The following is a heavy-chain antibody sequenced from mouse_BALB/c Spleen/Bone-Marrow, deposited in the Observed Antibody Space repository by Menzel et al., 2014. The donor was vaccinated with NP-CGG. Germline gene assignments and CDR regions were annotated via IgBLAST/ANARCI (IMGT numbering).Heavy chain of an antibody. Sequence: QVQLQQSGAEPVKPGAPVKLSCKASGYTFTTYWMNWVKQRPGRGLEWIGKVDPSDSESHYSQKFKDKATLTVDKSSSTAYIQLSSLTSEDSAVYFCARSYGNYDAMDFWGQGTSVTVSS. CDR1: GYTFTTYW. CDR3: ARSYGNYDAMDF. V-gene: IGHV1-69*02. J-gene: IGHJ4*01. D-gene: IGHD2-10*02. CDR2: VDPSDSES.